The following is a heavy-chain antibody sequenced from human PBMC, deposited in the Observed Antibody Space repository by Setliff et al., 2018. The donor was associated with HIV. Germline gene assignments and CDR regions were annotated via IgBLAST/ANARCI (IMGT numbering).Heavy chain of an antibody. CDR2: IDPSNSNT. J-gene: IGHJ4*02. D-gene: IGHD4-17*01. CDR1: GYSFTSYW. CDR3: ARGFYGDYYFDY. V-gene: IGHV5-10-1*01. Sequence: GESLKISCKGSGYSFTSYWISWVRQMPGKGLEWMGKIDPSNSNTNYSPSFQGHVTISADKSISTAYLQWSSLKASDTAMYYCARGFYGDYYFDYWGQGTLVTVSS.